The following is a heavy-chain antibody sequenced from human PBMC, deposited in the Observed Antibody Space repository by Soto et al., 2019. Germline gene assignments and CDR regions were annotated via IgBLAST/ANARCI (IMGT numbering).Heavy chain of an antibody. CDR2: IGTSGDT. D-gene: IGHD4-17*01. CDR3: ARVHGNGDYGMDV. Sequence: VGSLRLPCADSGFTFSSYDMHWIRQATGKGLEWVSAIGTSGDTYYPGSVKGRFTISRENAKNSLYLQMNSLRAWDTAVYYCARVHGNGDYGMDVWGQGTTVTVSS. CDR1: GFTFSSYD. J-gene: IGHJ6*02. V-gene: IGHV3-13*01.